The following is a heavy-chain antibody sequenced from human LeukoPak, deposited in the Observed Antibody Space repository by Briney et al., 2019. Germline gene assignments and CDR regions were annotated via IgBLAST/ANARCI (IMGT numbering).Heavy chain of an antibody. CDR1: GGSISSYY. CDR2: IYYSGST. D-gene: IGHD3-10*01. Sequence: SETLSLTCTVSGGSISSYYWSWIRQPPGKGLEWIGYIYYSGSTNYNPSLKSRVTISVDTSKNQFPLKLSSVTAADTAVYYCASGGFGELFPSHHDAFDIWGQGTMVTVSS. V-gene: IGHV4-59*01. CDR3: ASGGFGELFPSHHDAFDI. J-gene: IGHJ3*02.